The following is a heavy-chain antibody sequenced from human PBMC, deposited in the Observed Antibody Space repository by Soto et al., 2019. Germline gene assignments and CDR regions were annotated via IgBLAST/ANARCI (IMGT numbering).Heavy chain of an antibody. D-gene: IGHD6-13*01. Sequence: TSETLSLTCTVSGGSISSSEYYWSWIRQPPGKGLEWIGEINHSGSTNYNPSLKSRVTISVDTSKNQFSLKLSSVTAADTAVYYCARGRKPLYSSSWWVPNWFDPWGQGTLVTVSS. J-gene: IGHJ5*02. CDR1: GGSISSSEYY. CDR2: INHSGST. CDR3: ARGRKPLYSSSWWVPNWFDP. V-gene: IGHV4-39*07.